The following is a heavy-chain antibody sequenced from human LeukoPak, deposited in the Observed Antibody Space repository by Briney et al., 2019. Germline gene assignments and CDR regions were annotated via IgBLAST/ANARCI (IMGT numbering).Heavy chain of an antibody. V-gene: IGHV1-69*05. J-gene: IGHJ5*02. CDR3: ARGVLQFLEWSWFDP. CDR1: GGTFSSYA. Sequence: SVKVSCKASGGTFSSYAISWVRQAPGQGLEWMGGIIPIFGTANYAQKFQGRVTISRDTSTSTVYMEISSLRFDDTAVYFCARGVLQFLEWSWFDPWGQGTLVSVSS. CDR2: IIPIFGTA. D-gene: IGHD3-3*01.